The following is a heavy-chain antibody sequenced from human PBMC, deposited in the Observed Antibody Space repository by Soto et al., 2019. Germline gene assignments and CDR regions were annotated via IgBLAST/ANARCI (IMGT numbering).Heavy chain of an antibody. CDR1: XGSVXSXX. D-gene: IGHD1-26*01. V-gene: IGHV4-59*02. Sequence: TCFVSXGSVXSXXXXWIRQFPGQXXXWIAYTSYTGNTNYNPSLQSRVTISLDXSKXQXSLKLTSMTAADTAVYYCARDMHAXXTHYFDPWGQGTLVTVSS. CDR3: ARDMHAXXTHYFDP. CDR2: TSYTGNT. J-gene: IGHJ5*02.